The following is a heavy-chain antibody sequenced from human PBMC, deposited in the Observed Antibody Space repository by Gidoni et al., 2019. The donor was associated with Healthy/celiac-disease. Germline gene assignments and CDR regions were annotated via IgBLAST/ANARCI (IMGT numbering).Heavy chain of an antibody. J-gene: IGHJ4*02. Sequence: QVQLQESGPGLVKPSETLSLTCAVSGYSISSGYYWGWIRQPPGKGLEWIGSIYHSGNTYYNPSLKSRVTISVDTSKNQFSLKLSSVTAADTAVYYCARDAEYSSSPLDYWGQGTLVTVSS. V-gene: IGHV4-38-2*02. D-gene: IGHD6-6*01. CDR1: GYSISSGYY. CDR3: ARDAEYSSSPLDY. CDR2: IYHSGNT.